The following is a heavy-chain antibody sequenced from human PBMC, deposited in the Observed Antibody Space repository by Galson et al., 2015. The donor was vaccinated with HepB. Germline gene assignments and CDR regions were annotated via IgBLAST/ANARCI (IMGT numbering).Heavy chain of an antibody. CDR3: AREDGQQLDYEFDY. CDR2: INAGNGNT. Sequence: SVKVSCKASGYTFTSYAMHWVRQAPGQRLEWMGWINAGNGNTKYSQKFQGRVTITRDTSASTAYMELSSLRSEDTAVYYCAREDGQQLDYEFDYWGQGTLVTVSS. CDR1: GYTFTSYA. D-gene: IGHD6-13*01. J-gene: IGHJ4*02. V-gene: IGHV1-3*01.